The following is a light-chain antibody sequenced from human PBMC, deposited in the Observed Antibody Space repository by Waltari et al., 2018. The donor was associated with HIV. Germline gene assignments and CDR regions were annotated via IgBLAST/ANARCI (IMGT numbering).Light chain of an antibody. CDR3: AAWDDSLSGPV. CDR1: SSNIGNNY. J-gene: IGLJ3*02. CDR2: RSN. Sequence: QSVLTQPPSASGTHGQRVTISCSGSSSNIGNNYVYWYHQLPGTAPKLLIYRSNPRPSGVPDRFSGSKSGTSASLAISGLRSEDEADYYCAAWDDSLSGPVFGGGTKLTVL. V-gene: IGLV1-47*01.